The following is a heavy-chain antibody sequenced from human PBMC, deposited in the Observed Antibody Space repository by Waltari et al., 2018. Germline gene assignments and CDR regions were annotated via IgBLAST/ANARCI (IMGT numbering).Heavy chain of an antibody. CDR3: ARDGGSGSWNSLDV. CDR1: GGSITSDYYY. J-gene: IGHJ4*02. Sequence: QVQLQESGPGVVKPSETLSLTCAVSGGSITSDYYYWSWIRQPPGKGLEWIGGIYSNTESTNYNPSLKSRVTISKDTSKNQFSLKLNSVTAADTAVYYCARDGGSGSWNSLDVWGRGLLVTVSS. D-gene: IGHD6-13*01. CDR2: IYSNTEST. V-gene: IGHV4-39*07.